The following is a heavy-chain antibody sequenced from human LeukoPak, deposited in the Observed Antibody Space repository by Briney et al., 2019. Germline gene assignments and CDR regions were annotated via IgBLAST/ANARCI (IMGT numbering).Heavy chain of an antibody. Sequence: SETLSLTCAMYGESFSAYSWNWIRQSPGKGLEWIGEINHSGSTNYNPSLKSRVTISVDTSKNQTSKRQFSLKLNSVTAADTAVYYCTRERSTPRINWFDPWGQGTLVTVSS. CDR1: GESFSAYS. CDR3: TRERSTPRINWFDP. V-gene: IGHV4-34*01. D-gene: IGHD2-2*01. CDR2: INHSGST. J-gene: IGHJ5*02.